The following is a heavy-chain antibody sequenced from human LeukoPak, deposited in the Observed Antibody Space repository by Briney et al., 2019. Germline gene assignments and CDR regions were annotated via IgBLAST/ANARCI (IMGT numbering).Heavy chain of an antibody. V-gene: IGHV4-39*07. D-gene: IGHD2-21*01. CDR3: ARGGEAYCGGDCSPFYYYYYMDV. CDR1: GGSISSSSYY. CDR2: IYYSGST. Sequence: SETLSLTCTVSGGSISSSSYYWGWIRQPPGKGLEWIGSIYYSGSTYYNPSLKSRVTISVDTSKNQFSLKLSSVTAADTAVYYCARGGEAYCGGDCSPFYYYYYMDVWGKGTTVTVSS. J-gene: IGHJ6*03.